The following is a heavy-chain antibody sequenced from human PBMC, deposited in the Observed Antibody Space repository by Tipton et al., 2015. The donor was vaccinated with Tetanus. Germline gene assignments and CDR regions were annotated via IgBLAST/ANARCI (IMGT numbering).Heavy chain of an antibody. D-gene: IGHD3-10*01. CDR3: AGGAMVRGVIIPPQIFGY. CDR1: GYTFTSYG. Sequence: QVQLVQSGAEVKKPGASVKVSCKASGYTFTSYGISWVRQAPGQGLEWMGWISAYNGNTNYAQKFQGRVTITADESTSTAYMELSSLRSEDTAVYYCAGGAMVRGVIIPPQIFGYWGQGTLVTVSS. CDR2: ISAYNGNT. V-gene: IGHV1-18*04. J-gene: IGHJ4*02.